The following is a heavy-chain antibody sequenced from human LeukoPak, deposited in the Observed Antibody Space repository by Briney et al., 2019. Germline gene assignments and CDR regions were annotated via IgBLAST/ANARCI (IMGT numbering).Heavy chain of an antibody. D-gene: IGHD1-14*01. V-gene: IGHV3-21*01. Sequence: PGGSLRLSCAASGFTFSTFSMAWVRQAPGKGLDWVSYISRTGTSIHYADSMRGRFTISRDNTKSSLYLQMSNLRVEDTALYFCARTTVAGTIQYWGQGTLVIVSS. CDR1: GFTFSTFS. CDR3: ARTTVAGTIQY. CDR2: ISRTGTSI. J-gene: IGHJ1*01.